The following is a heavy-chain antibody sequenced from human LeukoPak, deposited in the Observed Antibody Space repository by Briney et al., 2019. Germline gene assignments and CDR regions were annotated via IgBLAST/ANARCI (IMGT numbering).Heavy chain of an antibody. D-gene: IGHD2-2*01. CDR1: GGSISSYY. CDR3: ARVPLISYAVSWFDP. V-gene: IGHV4-4*07. J-gene: IGHJ5*02. CDR2: IYTSGST. Sequence: SETLSLTCTVSGGSISSYYWSWIRQPAGKGLEWIGRIYTSGSTNYNPSLKSRVTMSVDTSKNQFSLKLSSVTAADTAVYYCARVPLISYAVSWFDPWGQGTLVTVSS.